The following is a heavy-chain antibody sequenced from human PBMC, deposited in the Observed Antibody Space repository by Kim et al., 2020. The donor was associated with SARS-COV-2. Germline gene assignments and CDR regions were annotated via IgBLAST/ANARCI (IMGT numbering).Heavy chain of an antibody. CDR3: ARGYRYCSSTSCYNGEPWV. D-gene: IGHD2-2*02. CDR1: GGSISSYY. V-gene: IGHV4-59*01. J-gene: IGHJ6*04. CDR2: IYYSGST. Sequence: SETLSLTCTVSGGSISSYYWSWIRQPPGKGLEWIGYIYYSGSTNYNPSLKSRVTISVDTSKNQFSLKLSSVTAADTAMYYCARGYRYCSSTSCYNGEPWVWGKGTTVTVSS.